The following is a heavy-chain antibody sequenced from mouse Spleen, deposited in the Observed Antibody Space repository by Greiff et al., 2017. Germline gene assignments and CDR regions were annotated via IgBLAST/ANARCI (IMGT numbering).Heavy chain of an antibody. CDR3: ARRGGTYYFDY. J-gene: IGHJ2*01. CDR2: ISSGGGNT. V-gene: IGHV5-9-3*01. Sequence: EVQVVESGGGLVKLGGSLKLSCAASGFTFSSYAMSWVRQTPEKRLEWVATISSGGGNTYYPDSVKGRFTISRDNAKNTLYLQMSSLKSEDTAMYYCARRGGTYYFDYWGQGTTLTVSS. CDR1: GFTFSSYA.